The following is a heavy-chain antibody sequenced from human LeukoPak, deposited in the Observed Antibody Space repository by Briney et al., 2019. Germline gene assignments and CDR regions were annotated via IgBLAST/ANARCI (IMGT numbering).Heavy chain of an antibody. J-gene: IGHJ4*02. CDR3: ARDRSWSSGLYFDY. Sequence: SETLSLTCAVPGYSISSGYYWGWIRQPPGKGLEWIGSIYHSGSTYYNPSLKSRVTISVDTSKNQFSLKLSSVTAADTAVYYCARDRSWSSGLYFDYWGQGTLVTVSS. CDR1: GYSISSGYY. D-gene: IGHD6-19*01. V-gene: IGHV4-38-2*02. CDR2: IYHSGST.